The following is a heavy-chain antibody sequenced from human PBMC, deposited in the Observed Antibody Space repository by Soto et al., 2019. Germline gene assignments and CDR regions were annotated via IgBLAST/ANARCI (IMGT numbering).Heavy chain of an antibody. J-gene: IGHJ4*02. V-gene: IGHV1-2*04. CDR1: GYTFTGYY. CDR3: ARGRALYYYDLIRDY. D-gene: IGHD3-22*01. CDR2: INPNSGGT. Sequence: ASVKVSCKASGYTFTGYYMHWVRQAPGQGLEWMGWINPNSGGTNYAQKFQGWVTMTRDTSISTAYMELSRLRSDDTAVYYCARGRALYYYDLIRDYWGQGTLVTVSS.